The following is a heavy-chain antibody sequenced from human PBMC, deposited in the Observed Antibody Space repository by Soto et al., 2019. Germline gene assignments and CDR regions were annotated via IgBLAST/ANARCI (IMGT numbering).Heavy chain of an antibody. J-gene: IGHJ5*02. CDR1: GFTFGDYA. CDR2: IRSKAYGGTT. D-gene: IGHD3-3*01. V-gene: IGHV3-49*04. CDR3: TRCDKYYDFWSGWNWFDP. Sequence: PGGSLRLSCTASGFTFGDYAMSWVRQAPGKGLEWVGFIRSKAYGGTTEYAASVKGRFTISRDDSKSIAYLQMNSLKTEDTAVYYCTRCDKYYDFWSGWNWFDPWGQGTLVTVSS.